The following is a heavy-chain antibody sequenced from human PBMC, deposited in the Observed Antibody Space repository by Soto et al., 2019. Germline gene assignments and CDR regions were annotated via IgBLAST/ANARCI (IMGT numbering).Heavy chain of an antibody. J-gene: IGHJ3*02. D-gene: IGHD6-6*01. CDR1: GFTFSSYG. Sequence: QVQLVESGGGVVQPGRSLRLSCAASGFTFSSYGMHWVRQAPGKGLEWVAVIWYDGSNKYYADSVKGRFTISRDNSKNTLYLQMNSLRAEDTAVYYCARDGIAARHDALDIWGQGTMVTVSS. V-gene: IGHV3-33*01. CDR2: IWYDGSNK. CDR3: ARDGIAARHDALDI.